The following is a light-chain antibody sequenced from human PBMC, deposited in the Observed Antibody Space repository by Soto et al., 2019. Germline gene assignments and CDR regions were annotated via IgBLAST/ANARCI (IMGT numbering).Light chain of an antibody. Sequence: ETVLTQSPATLSLSPGERATLSSRASQSVHTYLAWYQQKAGQAPRLLIYDASNRATGIPARFSGSGSGTDFTLTISSLEPEGCAVYYCQQRSNWPPYTFGQGTKLEIK. CDR1: QSVHTY. CDR3: QQRSNWPPYT. V-gene: IGKV3-11*01. J-gene: IGKJ2*01. CDR2: DAS.